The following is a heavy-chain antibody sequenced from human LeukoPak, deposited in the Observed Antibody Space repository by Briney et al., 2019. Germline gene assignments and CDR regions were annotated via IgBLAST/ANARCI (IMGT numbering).Heavy chain of an antibody. CDR3: ARDGGDYYDSSGYYRDY. Sequence: GGSLRLSCAASGFTVSSNYMSWVRQAPGKGLEWVSVIYSGGSTYYADSVKGRFTISRDNSKNTLYLQMNSLRAEDTAVYYCARDGGDYYDSSGYYRDYWGQGTLVTVPS. CDR2: IYSGGST. CDR1: GFTVSSNY. J-gene: IGHJ4*02. V-gene: IGHV3-66*01. D-gene: IGHD3-22*01.